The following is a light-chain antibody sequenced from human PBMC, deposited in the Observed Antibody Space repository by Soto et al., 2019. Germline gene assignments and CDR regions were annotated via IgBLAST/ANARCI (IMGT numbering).Light chain of an antibody. J-gene: IGKJ2*01. V-gene: IGKV3-15*01. CDR3: QQYHNWPPQYT. CDR1: QSVASN. CDR2: GAS. Sequence: EIMMTQSPASLSVSPGDGATLSCRASQSVASNVAWYQQKPGQGPRLLIHGASTRAVGVPARFSGSGSGTDFTLTISSLQSEDFAVYYCQQYHNWPPQYTFGQGTKLQIK.